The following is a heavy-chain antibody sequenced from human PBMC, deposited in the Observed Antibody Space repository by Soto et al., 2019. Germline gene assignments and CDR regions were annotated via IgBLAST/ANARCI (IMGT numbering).Heavy chain of an antibody. CDR1: GFTFSSYA. D-gene: IGHD3-16*01. V-gene: IGHV3-23*01. CDR3: GAGGDKTYYYGMDV. J-gene: IGHJ6*02. Sequence: EVQLLESGGGLVQPGGSLRLSCAASGFTFSSYAMSWVRQAPGKGLEWVSAISGSGGSTYYADSVKGRFTISRDNSKNTLYRQMNSLRAEDTAVYYCGAGGDKTYYYGMDVWGQGTTVTVSS. CDR2: ISGSGGST.